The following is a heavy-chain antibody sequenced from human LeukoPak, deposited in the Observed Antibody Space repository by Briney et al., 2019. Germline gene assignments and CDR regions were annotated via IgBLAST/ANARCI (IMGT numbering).Heavy chain of an antibody. CDR1: GFTFSSYW. D-gene: IGHD5-12*01. CDR3: ARDRPNSGYDFDY. Sequence: GGSLRLSCAASGFTFSSYWMYWVRQAPGKGLVWVSRINSDGSDTSYADSVQGRFTISRDNAKNSLYLQLNSLRDEDTAVYYCARDRPNSGYDFDYWGQGTLVTVSS. J-gene: IGHJ4*02. V-gene: IGHV3-74*01. CDR2: INSDGSDT.